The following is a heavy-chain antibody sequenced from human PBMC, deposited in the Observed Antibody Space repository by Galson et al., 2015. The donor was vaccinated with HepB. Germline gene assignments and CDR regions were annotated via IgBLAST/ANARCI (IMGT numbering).Heavy chain of an antibody. Sequence: ETLSLTCTVSGGSISSYYWSWIRQPPGKGLESIGYIYYSGSTNYNPSLKSRVTISVDTSKNQFSLKLSSVTAADTAVYYCARVFTMTDYYFDYWGQGTLVTVSA. J-gene: IGHJ4*02. V-gene: IGHV4-59*01. CDR3: ARVFTMTDYYFDY. CDR1: GGSISSYY. D-gene: IGHD3-22*01. CDR2: IYYSGST.